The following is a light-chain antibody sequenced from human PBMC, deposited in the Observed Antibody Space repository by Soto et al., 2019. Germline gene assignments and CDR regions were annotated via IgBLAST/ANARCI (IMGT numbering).Light chain of an antibody. J-gene: IGKJ1*01. CDR2: DAS. CDR3: QQYGSSGT. CDR1: QSISSY. Sequence: EVVMTQSPATLSVSPGERATLSCRASQSISSYLAWYQQKPGQAPRLLIYDASNRATGIPDRFSGSGSGTDFTLTISRLEPEDFAVYYCQQYGSSGTFGQGTKADIK. V-gene: IGKV3-20*01.